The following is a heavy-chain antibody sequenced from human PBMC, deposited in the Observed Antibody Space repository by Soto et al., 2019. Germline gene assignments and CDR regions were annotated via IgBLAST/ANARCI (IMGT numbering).Heavy chain of an antibody. D-gene: IGHD2-21*02. CDR3: ARDRGGDYSNGMDV. Sequence: PSETLSLTCTVSGGSISSYYWSWIRQPPGKGLEWIGYIYYSGSTNYNPSLKSRVTISVDTSTNQLSLKLSSVTAADTAVYYCARDRGGDYSNGMDVWGQGTTVTVSS. CDR1: GGSISSYY. CDR2: IYYSGST. J-gene: IGHJ6*02. V-gene: IGHV4-59*01.